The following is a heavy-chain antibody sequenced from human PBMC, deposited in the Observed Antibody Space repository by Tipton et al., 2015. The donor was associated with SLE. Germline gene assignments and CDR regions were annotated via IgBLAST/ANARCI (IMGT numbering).Heavy chain of an antibody. D-gene: IGHD4-11*01. CDR1: GGSISSYY. J-gene: IGHJ4*02. CDR3: ARFNTVPR. V-gene: IGHV4-59*01. CDR2: IYYSGIT. Sequence: TLSLTCTVSGGSISSYYWSWIRQPPGKGLEWIGYIYYSGITNYNPSLKSRVTISVDTSKNRFSLKLSSVTAADTAVYYCARFNTVPRWGQGTLVTVSS.